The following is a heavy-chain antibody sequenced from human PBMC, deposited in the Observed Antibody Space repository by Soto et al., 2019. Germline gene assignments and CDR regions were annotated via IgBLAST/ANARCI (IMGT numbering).Heavy chain of an antibody. D-gene: IGHD1-26*01. J-gene: IGHJ4*02. V-gene: IGHV3-23*01. Sequence: EVQLLDSGGGLVQPGGSLRLSCAASRFTFSSYAMSWVRQAPGKGLEWVSAITSTGGTTYYADSVKGRFSISRDNSKNTLYLQMNSLRAEDTAVYYCAKDDVGYYFDFGGQGTLVTVSS. CDR3: AKDDVGYYFDF. CDR1: RFTFSSYA. CDR2: ITSTGGTT.